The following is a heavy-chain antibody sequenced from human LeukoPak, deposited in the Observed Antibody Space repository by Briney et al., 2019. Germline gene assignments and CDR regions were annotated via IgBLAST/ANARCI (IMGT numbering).Heavy chain of an antibody. D-gene: IGHD3-16*02. Sequence: GGSLRLSCAASGFTFGDYYMSWIRQAPGKGLEWVSYISSSGSTIYYADSVKGRFTISRDNAKNSLYLQMNSLRAEDTAVYYCARVLYDYVWGSYRYLYAFDIWGQGTMVTVSS. V-gene: IGHV3-11*04. CDR3: ARVLYDYVWGSYRYLYAFDI. J-gene: IGHJ3*02. CDR1: GFTFGDYY. CDR2: ISSSGSTI.